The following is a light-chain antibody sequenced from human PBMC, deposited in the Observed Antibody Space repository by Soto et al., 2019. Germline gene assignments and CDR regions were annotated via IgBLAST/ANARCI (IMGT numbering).Light chain of an antibody. CDR3: SSYTSTSSYV. V-gene: IGLV2-14*01. CDR2: EVS. Sequence: QSALAQPASVSGSPGQSITISCTGTSSDIGNYNYVSWYQQHPGKAPKLMISEVSNRPSGASNRFSGSKSGNTASLTISGLQPEDEADYYCSSYTSTSSYVFGGGTKVTVL. J-gene: IGLJ1*01. CDR1: SSDIGNYNY.